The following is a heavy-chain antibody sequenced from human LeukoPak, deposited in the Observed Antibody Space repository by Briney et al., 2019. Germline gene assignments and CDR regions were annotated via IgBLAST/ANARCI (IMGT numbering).Heavy chain of an antibody. Sequence: GGSLRLSCAASGFTFSTFAMIWVRQPSGKGLEWVSSIFPSGGEIHYADSVRGRFTISRDNSKSTLSLQMNSLRAEDTAIYYCATYRQVLLPFESWGQGTLVTVSS. D-gene: IGHD2-8*02. CDR1: GFTFSTFA. CDR3: ATYRQVLLPFES. CDR2: IFPSGGEI. J-gene: IGHJ4*02. V-gene: IGHV3-23*01.